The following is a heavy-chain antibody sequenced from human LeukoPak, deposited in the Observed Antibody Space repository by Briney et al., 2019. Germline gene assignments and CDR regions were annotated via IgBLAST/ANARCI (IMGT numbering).Heavy chain of an antibody. J-gene: IGHJ4*02. D-gene: IGHD2-15*01. Sequence: GGSLRLSCEASGFTFDDCGMHWVRQAPGKGLEWVTGISWNSANIAYGDSVKGRFTISRDNARNTLYLQMNSLRADDTALYYCTRGSGYSPLFDCWGQGTLVTVSS. CDR1: GFTFDDCG. CDR2: ISWNSANI. CDR3: TRGSGYSPLFDC. V-gene: IGHV3-9*01.